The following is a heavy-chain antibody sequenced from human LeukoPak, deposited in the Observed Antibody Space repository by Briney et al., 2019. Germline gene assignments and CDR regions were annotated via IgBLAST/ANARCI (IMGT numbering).Heavy chain of an antibody. CDR3: ARDRADYGGNGGFDY. D-gene: IGHD4-23*01. CDR1: GYTFTSYD. Sequence: ASVKVSCKASGYTFTSYDINWVRQATGQGLEWMGWMNPNSGNTGYAQKFQDRVTITMNTSISTAYMELSSLRSEDTAVYYCARDRADYGGNGGFDYWGQGTLVTVSS. J-gene: IGHJ4*02. CDR2: MNPNSGNT. V-gene: IGHV1-8*03.